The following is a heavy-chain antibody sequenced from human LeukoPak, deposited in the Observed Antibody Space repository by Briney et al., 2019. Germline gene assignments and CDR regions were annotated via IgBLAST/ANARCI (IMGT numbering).Heavy chain of an antibody. D-gene: IGHD5-12*01. CDR1: GGSISSSSYY. CDR2: IYSSGSS. Sequence: PSETLSLTCTVSGGSISSSSYYWGWIRQPPGKGLEWIGSIYSSGSSYYNPSLKSRVTISVDTSKNQFSLKLSSVTAADTAVYYCARHRPQYGGYEDDYYYYMDVWGKGTTVTVSS. V-gene: IGHV4-39*01. J-gene: IGHJ6*03. CDR3: ARHRPQYGGYEDDYYYYMDV.